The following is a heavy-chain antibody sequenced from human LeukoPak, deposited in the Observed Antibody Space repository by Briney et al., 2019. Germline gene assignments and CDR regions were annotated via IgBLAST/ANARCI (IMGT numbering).Heavy chain of an antibody. V-gene: IGHV1-69*05. Sequence: SVKVSCKASGGTFSSYAISWVRQSPGQGLEWMGGIIPIFGTANYAQKFQGRVTITTDESTSTAYMELSRLTSEDTAVYYCATHTISGVVTYASLIWGRGTLVTVSS. CDR2: IIPIFGTA. J-gene: IGHJ3*02. D-gene: IGHD3-3*01. CDR1: GGTFSSYA. CDR3: ATHTISGVVTYASLI.